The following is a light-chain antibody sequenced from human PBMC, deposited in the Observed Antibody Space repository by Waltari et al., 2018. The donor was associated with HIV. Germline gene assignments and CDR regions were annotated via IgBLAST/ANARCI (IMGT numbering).Light chain of an antibody. V-gene: IGLV2-23*01. CDR3: CSYTGSTTWV. J-gene: IGLJ3*02. CDR2: EDN. CDR1: SSDVGWYNV. Sequence: QSALTPPASVSGSPGQSITISCTGTSSDVGWYNVVPWYQQHPGKAPKLMIYEDNKRPSGVSNRFSGSKSGNTASLTISGLQAEDEADYYCCSYTGSTTWVFGGGTKLTVL.